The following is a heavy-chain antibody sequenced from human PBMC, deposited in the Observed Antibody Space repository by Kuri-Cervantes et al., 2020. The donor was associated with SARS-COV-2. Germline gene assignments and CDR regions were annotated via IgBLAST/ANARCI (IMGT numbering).Heavy chain of an antibody. J-gene: IGHJ4*02. D-gene: IGHD5-12*01. CDR3: AKERSIVATSYFDY. Sequence: GGSLRLSCAASGFTFSSYSMNWVRQAPGKGLEWVSSISSSSSYIYYADSVKGRFTISRDNAKNSLYLQMNSLRAEDTAVYYCAKERSIVATSYFDYWGQGTLVTVSS. CDR2: ISSSSSYI. V-gene: IGHV3-21*01. CDR1: GFTFSSYS.